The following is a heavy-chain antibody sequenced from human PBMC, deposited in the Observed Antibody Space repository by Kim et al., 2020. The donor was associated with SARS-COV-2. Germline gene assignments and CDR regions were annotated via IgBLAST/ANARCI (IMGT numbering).Heavy chain of an antibody. J-gene: IGHJ4*02. CDR3: AIEGRRARSWEQSDY. D-gene: IGHD1-26*01. CDR2: ISGSGGST. Sequence: GGSLRLSCAASGFTFSSYAMSWVRQAPGKGLEWVSAISGSGGSTYYADSVKGRFTISRDNSKNTLYLQMNSLRAEDTAVYYCAIEGRRARSWEQSDYWGQGTLVTVSS. CDR1: GFTFSSYA. V-gene: IGHV3-23*01.